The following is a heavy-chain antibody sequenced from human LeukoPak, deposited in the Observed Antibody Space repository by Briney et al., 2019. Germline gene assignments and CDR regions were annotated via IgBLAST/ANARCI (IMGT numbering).Heavy chain of an antibody. Sequence: SGGSLRLSCEASGFNFEDYGMNWVRQAPGRGPEWVSGLTWNSKSIGYADSVKGRFIISRDNAKNSLFLQMDSLKVEDTAIYYCTTDRWYSADHWGQGTLVTVSS. CDR2: LTWNSKSI. CDR3: TTDRWYSADH. D-gene: IGHD2-15*01. CDR1: GFNFEDYG. J-gene: IGHJ5*02. V-gene: IGHV3-20*04.